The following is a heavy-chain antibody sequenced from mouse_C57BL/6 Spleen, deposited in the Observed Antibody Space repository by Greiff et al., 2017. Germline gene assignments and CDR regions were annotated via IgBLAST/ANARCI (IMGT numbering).Heavy chain of an antibody. V-gene: IGHV1-42*01. CDR1: GYSFTGYY. J-gene: IGHJ4*01. CDR3: ARWGYAMDY. Sequence: DVKLQESGPELVKPGASVKISCKASGYSFTGYYMNWVKQSPEKSLEWIGEINPSTGGTTYNQKFKAKATLTVDKSSSTAYMQLKSLTSEDSAVYYCARWGYAMDYWGQGTSVTVSS. CDR2: INPSTGGT.